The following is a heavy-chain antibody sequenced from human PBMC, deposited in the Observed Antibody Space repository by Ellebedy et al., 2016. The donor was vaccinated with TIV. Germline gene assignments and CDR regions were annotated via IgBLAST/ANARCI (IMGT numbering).Heavy chain of an antibody. CDR2: IYSGGDT. CDR3: ARDPPGIAASGPYK. CDR1: GFTAGNNY. D-gene: IGHD6-13*01. V-gene: IGHV3-53*01. J-gene: IGHJ4*02. Sequence: PGGSLRLSCTASGFTAGNNYMNWLRQAPGKGLEWVSLIYSGGDTVYADSVKGRFTISRDSSKNTLYLQMNSLRAEDTAVYYCARDPPGIAASGPYKWGQGTLVTVSS.